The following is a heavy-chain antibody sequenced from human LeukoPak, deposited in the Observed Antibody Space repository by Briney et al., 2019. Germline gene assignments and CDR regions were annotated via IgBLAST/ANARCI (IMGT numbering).Heavy chain of an antibody. CDR2: TYYRSKWYS. V-gene: IGHV6-1*01. CDR1: GDSVSSNSAA. CDR3: ASTYRAAARLAYYGMDV. D-gene: IGHD6-6*01. Sequence: SQTLSLTCAISGDSVSSNSAAWNWIRQSPSRGLEWLVRTYYRSKWYSDYAVSVKSRITINADTSKNQFSLQLNSVTPGDTAVYYCASTYRAAARLAYYGMDVWGQGTTVAVSS. J-gene: IGHJ6*02.